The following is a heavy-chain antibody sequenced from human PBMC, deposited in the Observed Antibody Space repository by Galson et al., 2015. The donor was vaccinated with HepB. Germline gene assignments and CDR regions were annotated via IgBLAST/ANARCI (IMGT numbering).Heavy chain of an antibody. D-gene: IGHD2-2*01. CDR3: AREGPFCSSTRCPDDAFDL. Sequence: PLGLACVDQGFGVNVLVWRGVGEAHGKDLGGVPKREDDGNQKSLADAVKGRFTVARDNPKNSLYLEMTGLTAEDTAVYYCAREGPFCSSTRCPDDAFDLWGQGTKVTVA. CDR1: GFGVNVLV. J-gene: IGHJ3*01. CDR2: REDDGNQK. V-gene: IGHV3-7*01.